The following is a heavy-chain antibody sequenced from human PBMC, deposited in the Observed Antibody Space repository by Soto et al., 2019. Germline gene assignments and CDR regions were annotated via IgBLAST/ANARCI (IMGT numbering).Heavy chain of an antibody. J-gene: IGHJ4*02. CDR2: ISANGQGI. V-gene: IGHV3-23*01. Sequence: GGSLRLSCAASGFTFSTYALSWVRQAPGKGLEWVSAISANGQGIYYADSVRGRFTISRDNSKNTIYLHMDSLRAEDTAVYYCAKDRNYPRDQFHYWGQGTLVTVSS. CDR1: GFTFSTYA. CDR3: AKDRNYPRDQFHY. D-gene: IGHD1-7*01.